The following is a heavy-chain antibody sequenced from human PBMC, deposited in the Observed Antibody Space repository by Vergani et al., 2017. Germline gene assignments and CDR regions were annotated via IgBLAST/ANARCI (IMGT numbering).Heavy chain of an antibody. J-gene: IGHJ4*02. CDR1: GYSFTNYW. CDR3: ARLXGRDSSGSKYFDY. CDR2: IHPADSDT. Sequence: EVQLVQSGAEVKKPGESLKISCQISGYSFTNYWIGWVRQMPGKGLEWLGIIHPADSDTRYSPSFQGQVTISVDKSISTAYLQRSSLRASDSAMYYCARLXGRDSSGSKYFDYWGQGTLGTVSS. D-gene: IGHD3-22*01. V-gene: IGHV5-51*01.